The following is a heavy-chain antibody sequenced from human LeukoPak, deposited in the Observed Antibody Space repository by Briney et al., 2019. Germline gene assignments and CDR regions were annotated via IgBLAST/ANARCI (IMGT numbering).Heavy chain of an antibody. V-gene: IGHV3-30-3*01. CDR3: VRDQMGQHLFDL. Sequence: PGGSLRLSCAASGFTFSSHAMHWVRQAPGKGLEWVAVISYDGSTKYYADSVKGRFTISRDNSKNTLYLQMNSLRAEDTAVYYCVRDQMGQHLFDLWGQGTLVIVSS. D-gene: IGHD1-26*01. CDR2: ISYDGSTK. J-gene: IGHJ4*02. CDR1: GFTFSSHA.